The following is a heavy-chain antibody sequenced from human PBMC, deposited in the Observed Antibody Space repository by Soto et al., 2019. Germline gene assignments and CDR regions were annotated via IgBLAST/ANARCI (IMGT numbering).Heavy chain of an antibody. J-gene: IGHJ6*02. V-gene: IGHV1-69*01. D-gene: IGHD3-16*01. CDR3: ASWGVDGMDV. CDR2: IIPLFGTA. CDR1: GGPFSSYA. Sequence: QVQLVQSGAEVKKPGSSVKVSCKASGGPFSSYAISWVRQAPGQGLEWMGGIIPLFGTANYGQKFQGRVTSTADESTSSAYLEMSSLSPEDTAVYYFASWGVDGMDVWGQGTTVPVSS.